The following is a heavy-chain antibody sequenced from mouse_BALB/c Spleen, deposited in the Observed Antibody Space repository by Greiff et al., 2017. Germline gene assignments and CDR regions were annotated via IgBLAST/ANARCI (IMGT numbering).Heavy chain of an antibody. CDR2: IYPGGGYT. Sequence: QVHVKQSGAELVRPGTSVKISCKASGYTFTNYWLGWVKQRPGHGLEWIGDIYPGGGYTNYNDKFKGKATLTADTSSSTAYMQLSSLTSEDSAVYFCARRGDYYAMDYWGQGTSVTVSS. V-gene: IGHV1-63*02. CDR3: ARRGDYYAMDY. J-gene: IGHJ4*01. CDR1: GYTFTNYW.